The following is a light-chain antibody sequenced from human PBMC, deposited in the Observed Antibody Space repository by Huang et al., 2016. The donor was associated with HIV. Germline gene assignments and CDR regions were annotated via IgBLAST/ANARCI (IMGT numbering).Light chain of an antibody. CDR1: ESVSSN. J-gene: IGKJ2*01. CDR3: QQYYERLPYT. V-gene: IGKV3-15*01. CDR2: GAS. Sequence: EMVMTPSPATLSVSPGESATLSCRASESVSSNLAWYQQQPGQAPRLLIYGASTRSPGVPARFSGSGSGTEFTLTISSLQSEDFAISYCQQYYERLPYTFGQGTKLEIK.